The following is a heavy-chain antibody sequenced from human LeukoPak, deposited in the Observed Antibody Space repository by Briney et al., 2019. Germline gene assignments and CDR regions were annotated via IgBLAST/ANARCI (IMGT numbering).Heavy chain of an antibody. CDR1: RFTISTYW. CDR2: INQVGSEE. J-gene: IGHJ5*02. V-gene: IGHV3-7*04. Sequence: SGGSLRLSCAASRFTISTYWMSWLRQAPGIGLEWVANINQVGSEEYYVDSVKGRFAISRDNAKNSLYLQMNSLRAEDTAVYYCVRDYGGTWGQGTLVTVSS. D-gene: IGHD4-23*01. CDR3: VRDYGGT.